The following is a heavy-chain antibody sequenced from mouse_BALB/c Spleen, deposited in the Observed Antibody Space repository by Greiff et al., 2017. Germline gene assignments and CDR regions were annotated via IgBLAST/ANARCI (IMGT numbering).Heavy chain of an antibody. Sequence: VKLVESGPGLVAPSQSLSITCTVSGFSLTSYGVHWVRQPPGKGLEWLGVIWAGGSTNYNSALMSRLSISKDNSKSQVFLKMNSLQTDDTAMYYCARDGRYGNPYYAMDYWGQGTSVTVSS. V-gene: IGHV2-9*02. CDR1: GFSLTSYG. J-gene: IGHJ4*01. CDR3: ARDGRYGNPYYAMDY. D-gene: IGHD2-10*02. CDR2: IWAGGST.